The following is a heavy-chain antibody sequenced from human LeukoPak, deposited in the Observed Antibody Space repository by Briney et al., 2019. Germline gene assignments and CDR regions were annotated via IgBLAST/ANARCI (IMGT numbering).Heavy chain of an antibody. D-gene: IGHD3-10*01. CDR3: ARDRYYASRTYQDY. Sequence: SETLSLTCTGSGGSISSYYWSWMGQPGGKGREGMGRIYTTGSTNYHPSLKSRVTVSVDTSKNQFDLTLSPVTAADTAVYYCARDRYYASRTYQDYWGQGTLVRVSS. J-gene: IGHJ4*02. V-gene: IGHV4-4*07. CDR2: IYTTGST. CDR1: GGSISSYY.